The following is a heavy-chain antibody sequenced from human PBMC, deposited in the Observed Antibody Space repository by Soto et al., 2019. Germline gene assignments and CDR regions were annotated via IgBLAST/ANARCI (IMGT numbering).Heavy chain of an antibody. D-gene: IGHD2-8*01. CDR3: ATAEYCTNGVCDWGFGAFDI. CDR1: GYTLTELS. Sequence: ASLKVSCKVSGYTLTELSMHWVRQAPGKGLEWMGGFDPEDGETIYAQKFQGRVTMTEDTSTDTAYMELSSLRSEDTAVYYCATAEYCTNGVCDWGFGAFDIWGQGTMVTVSS. CDR2: FDPEDGET. J-gene: IGHJ3*02. V-gene: IGHV1-24*01.